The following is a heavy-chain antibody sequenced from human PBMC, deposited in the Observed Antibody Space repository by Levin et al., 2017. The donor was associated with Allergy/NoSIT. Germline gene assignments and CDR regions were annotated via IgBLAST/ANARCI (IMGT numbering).Heavy chain of an antibody. CDR2: ITWNAATT. D-gene: IGHD3-3*02. CDR1: GFTFGDYT. Sequence: PGGSLRLSCAASGFTFGDYTMHWVRQPPGKGLEWVSLITWNAATTYYADSVRGRFTISRDNRNNALFLQMNSLRTDDSAFYYCTKLSRLAPSDYWGRGTLVTVSS. V-gene: IGHV3-43*01. J-gene: IGHJ4*02. CDR3: TKLSRLAPSDY.